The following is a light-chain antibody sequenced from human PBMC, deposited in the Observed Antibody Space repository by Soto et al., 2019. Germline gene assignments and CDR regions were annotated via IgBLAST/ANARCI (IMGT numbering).Light chain of an antibody. V-gene: IGKV1-12*01. J-gene: IGKJ3*01. CDR3: QQTHRLPLS. Sequence: IQMTQSPSSVSASVGDRVTMTCRASQGVGGWLAWYQQKPGKVPKLLIYATSSLHSGVPSRFSGSGSGTDFTLSLSSLQPEDFATCYCQQTHRLPLSFGPGTKVDIK. CDR2: ATS. CDR1: QGVGGW.